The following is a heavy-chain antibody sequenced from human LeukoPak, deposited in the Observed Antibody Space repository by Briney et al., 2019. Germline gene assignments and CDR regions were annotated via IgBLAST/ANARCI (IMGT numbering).Heavy chain of an antibody. CDR3: ASSHWGSSGSDY. Sequence: SETPSLTCGVHGGSFNTYNCTWIRQSAGKGLEWIGEINPSGRTTYNPSLKSRVTISVDTSKNHVSLRLESVTAADTAVYYCASSHWGSSGSDYWGQGILVTVSS. CDR1: GGSFNTYN. J-gene: IGHJ4*02. V-gene: IGHV4-34*01. D-gene: IGHD3-16*01. CDR2: INPSGRT.